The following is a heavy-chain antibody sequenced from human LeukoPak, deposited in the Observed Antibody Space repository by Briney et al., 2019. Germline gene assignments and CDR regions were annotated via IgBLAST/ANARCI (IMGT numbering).Heavy chain of an antibody. CDR3: ARGQTVGVVYNWFDP. J-gene: IGHJ5*02. Sequence: ASVKVSFKSSGYTFTSYDINWVRQGTGQGLEWMGWMNPNSGNTGYAQKFQGRVTMARNTSISTAYMELSSLRSEDTAVYYCARGQTVGVVYNWFDPWGQETLVTVSS. D-gene: IGHD2-21*01. CDR2: MNPNSGNT. CDR1: GYTFTSYD. V-gene: IGHV1-8*01.